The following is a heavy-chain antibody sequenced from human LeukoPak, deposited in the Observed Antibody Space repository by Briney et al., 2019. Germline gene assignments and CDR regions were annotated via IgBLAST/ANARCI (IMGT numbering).Heavy chain of an antibody. J-gene: IGHJ5*02. Sequence: GGSLRLSCAASGFAFNSYEMNWVRQAPGEGLEWVSYIRCSGNAIYYAGSVKGRFTISRDNAKNSLYLQMNSLRAEDTAVYYCARERRGDYYGSGLYNWFDPWGQGTLVTVSS. CDR3: ARERRGDYYGSGLYNWFDP. CDR2: IRCSGNAI. D-gene: IGHD3-10*01. CDR1: GFAFNSYE. V-gene: IGHV3-48*03.